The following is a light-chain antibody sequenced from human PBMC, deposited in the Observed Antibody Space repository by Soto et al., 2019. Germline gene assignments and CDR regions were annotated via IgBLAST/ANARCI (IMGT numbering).Light chain of an antibody. CDR2: EVN. J-gene: IGLJ1*01. Sequence: QSALTQPASLSGSPGQSITISCTGTSSDTGAYDYVSWFQQHPGKAPKLMISEVNNRPSGVSNRFSGSKSGNTAYLTISGLQVEDEAEYYCSSYTSSSTYVFGTGTKVTVL. V-gene: IGLV2-14*01. CDR1: SSDTGAYDY. CDR3: SSYTSSSTYV.